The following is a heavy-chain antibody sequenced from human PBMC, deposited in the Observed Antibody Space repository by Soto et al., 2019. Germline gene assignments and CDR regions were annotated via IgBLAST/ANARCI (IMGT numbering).Heavy chain of an antibody. J-gene: IGHJ4*02. V-gene: IGHV1-46*01. CDR1: VYTFTSYY. CDR3: ARVSSWSCFAY. Sequence: QVQLVQSGAEVKKPGASVKVSCKASVYTFTSYYMHWVRQAPGQGLEWMGIITPSGSSTSYAQKCQGRVTITRDTSTSTVYMGLSSLRSEDTAVYYCARVSSWSCFAYWGQGTLVTVSS. CDR2: ITPSGSST. D-gene: IGHD6-13*01.